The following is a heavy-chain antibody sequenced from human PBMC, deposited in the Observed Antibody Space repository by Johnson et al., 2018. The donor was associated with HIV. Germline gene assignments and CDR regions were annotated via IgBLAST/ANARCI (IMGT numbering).Heavy chain of an antibody. CDR2: INWNGGST. Sequence: VQLVESGGGVVRPGGSLRLSCAASGFTFDDYGMSWVRQAPGKGLEWVAGINWNGGSTGYADSVKGRSTISRDNAKNSLYLQMNSLRAEDTALYYCARGPYRKNVDTAMVARGNAFDIWGQGTMVTVSS. D-gene: IGHD5-18*01. CDR3: ARGPYRKNVDTAMVARGNAFDI. V-gene: IGHV3-20*04. J-gene: IGHJ3*02. CDR1: GFTFDDYG.